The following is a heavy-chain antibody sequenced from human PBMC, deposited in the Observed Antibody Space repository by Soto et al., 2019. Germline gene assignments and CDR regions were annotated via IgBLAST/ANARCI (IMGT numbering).Heavy chain of an antibody. CDR2: ISDSGATK. CDR3: ARCSRNSCYSYGVDV. CDR1: GFTFSNCG. Sequence: GGSLRLSCAASGFTFSNCGMNWVRQTPGKGPEWVSYISDSGATKHYADSVKGRFTISRDNGKDSLYLQMNSLRDEDTAVYFCARCSRNSCYSYGVDVWGQGATVTVSS. V-gene: IGHV3-48*02. D-gene: IGHD2-15*01. J-gene: IGHJ6*02.